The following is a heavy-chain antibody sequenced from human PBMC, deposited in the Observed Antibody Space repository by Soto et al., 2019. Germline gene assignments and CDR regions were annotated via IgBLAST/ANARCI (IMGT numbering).Heavy chain of an antibody. CDR3: ARALKDGYNLYNWFAP. CDR2: IYYSGST. Sequence: SETLSLTCTVSGGSISSGGYYWSWIRQHPGKGLEWIGYIYYSGSTYYNPSLKSRVTISVDTSKNQFSLKLSSVTAADTAVYYCARALKDGYNLYNWFAPWGQGTLVTVSS. J-gene: IGHJ5*02. CDR1: GGSISSGGYY. D-gene: IGHD5-12*01. V-gene: IGHV4-31*03.